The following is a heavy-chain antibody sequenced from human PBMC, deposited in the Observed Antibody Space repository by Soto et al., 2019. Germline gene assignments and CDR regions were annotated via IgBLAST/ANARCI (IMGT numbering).Heavy chain of an antibody. CDR1: GYSFTSYW. CDR3: ASSPKLPRAGPVDY. J-gene: IGHJ4*02. D-gene: IGHD6-13*01. Sequence: EVQLVQSGAEVKKPGESLKISCKGSGYSFTSYWSGWVRQMPGKGLEWMGIIYPGDSDTIYSPSFQGQVTSSADKSISTAYLQWRSLTSSHTAIYYGASSPKLPRAGPVDYWGQGTLVTVSS. V-gene: IGHV5-51*01. CDR2: IYPGDSDT.